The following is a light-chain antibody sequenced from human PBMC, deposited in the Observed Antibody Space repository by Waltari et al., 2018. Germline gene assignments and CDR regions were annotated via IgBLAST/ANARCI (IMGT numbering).Light chain of an antibody. V-gene: IGKV3-11*01. CDR1: RSVSSY. CDR2: HAS. J-gene: IGKJ5*01. CDR3: QQRSNWPPIT. Sequence: EVVFTQSPATLSLSPGERATLSCRASRSVSSYLAWYQPKPGQAPRLLLYHASNSATGIPARFSGSGSGTDFTLTISTLEPEDFAVYYCQQRSNWPPITFGQGTRLEIK.